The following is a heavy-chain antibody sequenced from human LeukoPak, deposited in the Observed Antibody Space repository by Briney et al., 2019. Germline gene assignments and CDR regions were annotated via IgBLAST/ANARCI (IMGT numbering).Heavy chain of an antibody. Sequence: GGSLRLSCAASGFTFSSYGMHWVRQAPGKGLEWVAFIRYDGSNKYYADSVKGRFTISRDDSKNTLYLQMNSLRAEDTAVYYCAKEKISYTSSSGQGYWGQGTLVTVSS. CDR1: GFTFSSYG. CDR3: AKEKISYTSSSGQGY. D-gene: IGHD6-6*01. CDR2: IRYDGSNK. V-gene: IGHV3-30*02. J-gene: IGHJ4*02.